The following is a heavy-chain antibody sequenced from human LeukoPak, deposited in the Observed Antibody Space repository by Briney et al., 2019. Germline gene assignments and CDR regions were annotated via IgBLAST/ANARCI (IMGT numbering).Heavy chain of an antibody. D-gene: IGHD3-22*01. V-gene: IGHV3-73*01. CDR3: TRALEYYYDSSGYYLDYYYGMDV. Sequence: GGSLKLSCAASGFTFSGSAMHWVRQASGKGLEWVGRIRSKANSYATAYAASVKGRFTISRDDSKNTAYLQLNSLKTEDTAVYYCTRALEYYYDSSGYYLDYYYGMDVWGQGTTVTVSS. CDR2: IRSKANSYAT. J-gene: IGHJ6*02. CDR1: GFTFSGSA.